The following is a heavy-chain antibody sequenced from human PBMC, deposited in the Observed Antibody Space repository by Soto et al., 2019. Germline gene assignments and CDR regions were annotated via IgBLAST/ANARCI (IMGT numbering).Heavy chain of an antibody. CDR3: AREGSYCSGGSCYDTLDY. V-gene: IGHV1-2*02. Sequence: QVQLVQSGAAVKKPGASVKVSCKASGYTFTGYYMHWVRQAPGQGLEWMGWINPNSGGTNYAQKFQGRVTMTRDTSISTAYMELSRLRSDDTAVYYCAREGSYCSGGSCYDTLDYWGQGTLVTVSS. CDR2: INPNSGGT. D-gene: IGHD2-15*01. J-gene: IGHJ4*02. CDR1: GYTFTGYY.